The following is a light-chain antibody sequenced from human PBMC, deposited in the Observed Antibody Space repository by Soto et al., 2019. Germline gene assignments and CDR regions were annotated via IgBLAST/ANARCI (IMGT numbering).Light chain of an antibody. V-gene: IGKV3-20*01. CDR1: QSVSSSY. CDR3: QQYGTSPRT. CDR2: DAS. J-gene: IGKJ1*01. Sequence: EVVLTQSPGTLALSRGERATLSCRASQSVSSSYLAWYQQKPGQAPRLLIYDASSRATGIPDRFSGSGSGTDFTLTISRLEPEDFAVYYCQQYGTSPRTFGQGTKVDIK.